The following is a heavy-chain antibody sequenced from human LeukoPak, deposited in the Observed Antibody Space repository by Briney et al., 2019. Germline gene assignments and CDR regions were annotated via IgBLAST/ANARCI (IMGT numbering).Heavy chain of an antibody. CDR3: ARHGTYSSSLKSWFDP. V-gene: IGHV3-30-3*01. Sequence: PGGSLRLSCAASGFTFSSYAMHWVRQAPGKGLEWVAVISYDGSNKYYADSVKGRFTISRDNSKNMLYLQMNSLRAEDTAVYYCARHGTYSSSLKSWFDPWGQGTLVTVSS. CDR2: ISYDGSNK. J-gene: IGHJ5*02. CDR1: GFTFSSYA. D-gene: IGHD6-13*01.